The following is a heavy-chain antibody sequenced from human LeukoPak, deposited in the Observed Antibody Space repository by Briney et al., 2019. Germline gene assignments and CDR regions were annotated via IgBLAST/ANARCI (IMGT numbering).Heavy chain of an antibody. CDR3: ARFIVGAPDC. CDR1: GFTFGDYA. CDR2: IKQDGREK. V-gene: IGHV3-7*04. Sequence: GGSLRLSCTASGFTFGDYAMTWVRQAPGKGLEWVANIKQDGREKYYVDSVKGRFTISRDNAKNSLYLQMNSLRAEDTAVYYCARFIVGAPDCWGQGTLVTVSS. J-gene: IGHJ4*02. D-gene: IGHD1-26*01.